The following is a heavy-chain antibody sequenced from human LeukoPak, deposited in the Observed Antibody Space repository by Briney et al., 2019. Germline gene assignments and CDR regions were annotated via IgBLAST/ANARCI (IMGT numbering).Heavy chain of an antibody. CDR2: IYHSEST. V-gene: IGHV4-38-2*01. Sequence: PSETLSLTCAVSGYSISSGYYWGWIRQPPGKGLEWIGSIYHSESTYYNPSLKSRVTISVDTSKNQFSLKLSSVTAADTAVYYCARHPSSSSSLYYYYMDVWGKGTTVTVSS. J-gene: IGHJ6*03. CDR1: GYSISSGYY. D-gene: IGHD6-6*01. CDR3: ARHPSSSSSLYYYYMDV.